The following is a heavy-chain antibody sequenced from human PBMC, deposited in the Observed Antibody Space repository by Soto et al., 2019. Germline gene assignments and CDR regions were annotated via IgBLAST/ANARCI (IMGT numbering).Heavy chain of an antibody. J-gene: IGHJ3*02. D-gene: IGHD1-26*01. CDR2: TYYRSKWYN. Sequence: SQTLSLTCAISGDSVSSNSAAWNWIRQSPSRGLEWLGRTYYRSKWYNDYAVSVKSRITINPDTSKNQFSLQLNSVTPEDTAVYYCERDPTYRYSGSYYGDAFDIWGQGTMVTVSS. CDR1: GDSVSSNSAA. V-gene: IGHV6-1*01. CDR3: ERDPTYRYSGSYYGDAFDI.